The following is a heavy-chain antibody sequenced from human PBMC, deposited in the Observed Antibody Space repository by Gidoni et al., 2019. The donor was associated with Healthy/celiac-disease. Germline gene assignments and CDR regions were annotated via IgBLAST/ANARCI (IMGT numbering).Heavy chain of an antibody. D-gene: IGHD3-10*01. J-gene: IGHJ4*02. CDR3: AKAREFLFDY. Sequence: QVPLVESGGGVVPPGRSLRLSCAASGFTFSIYGMHWVRQAPGKGREWVAVIAYDGSNKYYADSVKGRFTISRDNSKNTLYLQMNSLRAEDTAVYYCAKAREFLFDYWGQGTLVTVSS. CDR1: GFTFSIYG. V-gene: IGHV3-30*18. CDR2: IAYDGSNK.